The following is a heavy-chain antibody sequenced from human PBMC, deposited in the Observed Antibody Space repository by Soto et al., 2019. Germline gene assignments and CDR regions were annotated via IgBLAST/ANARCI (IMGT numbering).Heavy chain of an antibody. CDR1: GGSIRGSNYY. D-gene: IGHD3-9*01. CDR3: ARHNTAPSLLRYFDWPNWFDP. CDR2: IYYSGST. J-gene: IGHJ5*02. Sequence: PSETLSLTCTVSGGSIRGSNYYWGWIRQPPGKGLEWIGSIYYSGSTYYNPSLKSRVTISVDTSKNQFSLKLSSVTAADTAVYYCARHNTAPSLLRYFDWPNWFDPWGQGTLVTVSS. V-gene: IGHV4-39*01.